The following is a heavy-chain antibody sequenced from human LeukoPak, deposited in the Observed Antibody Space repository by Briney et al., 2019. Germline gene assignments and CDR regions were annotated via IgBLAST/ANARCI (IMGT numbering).Heavy chain of an antibody. J-gene: IGHJ3*02. V-gene: IGHV3-7*01. CDR2: IKEDGSEN. Sequence: GGSLRLSCAASGFTFSYYWMSWVRQAPGKGLEWVANIKEDGSENYSVDSVKGRFTISRDNAKNSLYLQMNSLRAEDTAVYYCARDSIGGRGAFDIRGQGTMVTVSS. CDR3: ARDSIGGRGAFDI. CDR1: GFTFSYYW. D-gene: IGHD2/OR15-2a*01.